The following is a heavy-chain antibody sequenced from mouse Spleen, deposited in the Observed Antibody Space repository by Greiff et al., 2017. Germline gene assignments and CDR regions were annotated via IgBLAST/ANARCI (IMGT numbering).Heavy chain of an antibody. V-gene: IGHV5-12*02. Sequence: EVMLVESGGGLVQPGGSLKLSCATSGFTFSDYYMYWVRQTPEKRLEWVAYISNGGGSTYYPDTVKGRFTISRDNAKNTLYLQMSRLKSEDTAMYYCARHLIYYDYEDYAMDYWGQGTSVTVSS. CDR2: ISNGGGST. CDR3: ARHLIYYDYEDYAMDY. CDR1: GFTFSDYY. J-gene: IGHJ4*01. D-gene: IGHD2-4*01.